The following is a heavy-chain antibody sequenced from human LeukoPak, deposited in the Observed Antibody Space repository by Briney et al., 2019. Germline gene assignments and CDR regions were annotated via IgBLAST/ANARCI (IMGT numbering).Heavy chain of an antibody. D-gene: IGHD5-12*01. CDR1: GGSISSYY. V-gene: IGHV4-59*01. J-gene: IGHJ4*02. CDR3: AKDYRSGYDVCDY. CDR2: IYYSGST. Sequence: SETLSLTCTVSGGSISSYYWSWIRQPPGKGLEWIGYIYYSGSTNYNPSLKSRVTISVDTSKNQFSLKLSSVTAADTAVYYCAKDYRSGYDVCDYWGQGTLVTVSS.